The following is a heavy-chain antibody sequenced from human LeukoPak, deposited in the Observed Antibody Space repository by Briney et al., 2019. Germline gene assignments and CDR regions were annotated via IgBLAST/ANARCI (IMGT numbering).Heavy chain of an antibody. V-gene: IGHV3-15*01. D-gene: IGHD3-16*02. J-gene: IGHJ4*02. Sequence: GGSLRLSCAASGFTLINAWMAWVRQAPRKGLEWVGRIKAKAHGGTIEYAAPVKGRFTISRDDSKNTLYLQMNSLKTEDTAVYYCTAVRVNDYIWGSYRYSYFDYWGQGTLVTVSS. CDR3: TAVRVNDYIWGSYRYSYFDY. CDR2: IKAKAHGGTI. CDR1: GFTLINAW.